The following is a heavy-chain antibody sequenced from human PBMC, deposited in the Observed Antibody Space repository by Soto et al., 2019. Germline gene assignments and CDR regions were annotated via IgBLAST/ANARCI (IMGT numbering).Heavy chain of an antibody. V-gene: IGHV5-51*01. D-gene: IGHD2-15*01. CDR2: IYPGDSDT. Sequence: LGESLKISCKGSGYSFTSYWIGWVRQMPGKGLEWMGIIYPGDSDTRYSPSFQGQVTISADKSISTAYLQWSSLKASDTAMYYCATLVHGNHPGKNYYGMDVWGQGTTVTVSS. J-gene: IGHJ6*02. CDR3: ATLVHGNHPGKNYYGMDV. CDR1: GYSFTSYW.